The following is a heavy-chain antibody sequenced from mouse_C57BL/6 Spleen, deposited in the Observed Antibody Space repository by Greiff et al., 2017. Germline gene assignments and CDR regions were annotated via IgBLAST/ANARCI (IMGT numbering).Heavy chain of an antibody. Sequence: VQLQQSGAELVRPGASVTLSCKASGYTFTDYEMHWVKQTPVHGLEWIGAIDPETGGTAYNQKFKGKAILTADKSSSTAYMELRSLTSDDSAVYYCTIYVYFYFDYWGQGTTLTVSS. V-gene: IGHV1-15*01. CDR3: TIYVYFYFDY. CDR1: GYTFTDYE. CDR2: IDPETGGT. D-gene: IGHD2-3*01. J-gene: IGHJ2*01.